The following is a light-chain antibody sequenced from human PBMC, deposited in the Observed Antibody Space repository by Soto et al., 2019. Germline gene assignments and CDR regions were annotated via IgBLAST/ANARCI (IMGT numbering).Light chain of an antibody. Sequence: DIVLPQYPATLSLSPGERATLYCGASQRVSGGFLAWYHQKPGLAARLILYDTSFRATGIPDRFSGSGSGTDFTLTISRLDPEDFAVYYCQQYGSSPSFGQGTKVAIK. CDR3: QQYGSSPS. CDR1: QRVSGGF. V-gene: IGKV3D-20*01. J-gene: IGKJ1*01. CDR2: DTS.